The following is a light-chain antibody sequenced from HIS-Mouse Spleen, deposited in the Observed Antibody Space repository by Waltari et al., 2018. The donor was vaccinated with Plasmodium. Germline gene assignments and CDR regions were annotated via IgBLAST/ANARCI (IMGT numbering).Light chain of an antibody. CDR2: DAS. Sequence: EIVLTQSPATLSLSPGERATLSCRASQSVSSYLSWYQQKPGQAPSPLLYDASTSATGITARFSGSGSGTDLTFTISSLEPEDFAVSYCQQRRNWPRVLTFGGGTKVEIK. CDR3: QQRRNWPRVLT. V-gene: IGKV3-11*01. J-gene: IGKJ4*01. CDR1: QSVSSY.